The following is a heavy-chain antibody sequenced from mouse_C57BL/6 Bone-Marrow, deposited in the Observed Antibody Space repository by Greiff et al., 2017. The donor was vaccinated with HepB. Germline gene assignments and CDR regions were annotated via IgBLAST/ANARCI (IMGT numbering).Heavy chain of an antibody. D-gene: IGHD1-1*01. J-gene: IGHJ1*03. CDR1: GFTFSDYY. Sequence: DVQLVESGGGLVQPGGSLKLSCAASGFTFSDYYMYWVRQTPEKRLEWVAYISNGGGSTYYPDTVKGRFTISRDNAKNTLYLQMSRLKSEDTAMYYCARHGSSYGYFDVWGTGTTVTVSS. CDR2: ISNGGGST. CDR3: ARHGSSYGYFDV. V-gene: IGHV5-12*01.